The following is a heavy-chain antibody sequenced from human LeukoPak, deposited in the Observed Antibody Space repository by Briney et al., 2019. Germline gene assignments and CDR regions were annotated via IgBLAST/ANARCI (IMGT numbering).Heavy chain of an antibody. Sequence: SETLSLTCTVSGASISSYYWSWIRQPPGKGLEWIGYIYHSGSTYYNPSLKSRVTISVDRSKNQSSLKLSSVTAADTAVYHCARGESIAARPGWFDPWGQGTLVTVSS. CDR1: GASISSYY. D-gene: IGHD6-6*01. V-gene: IGHV4-59*12. CDR2: IYHSGST. CDR3: ARGESIAARPGWFDP. J-gene: IGHJ5*02.